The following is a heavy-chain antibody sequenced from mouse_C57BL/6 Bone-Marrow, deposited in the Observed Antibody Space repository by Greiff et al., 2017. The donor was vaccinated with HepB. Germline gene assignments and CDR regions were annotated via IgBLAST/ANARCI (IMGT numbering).Heavy chain of an antibody. J-gene: IGHJ3*01. CDR1: GFTFSDYY. CDR2: INYDGSST. CDR3: AREGVSRGFAY. Sequence: DVKLVESEGGLVQPGSSMKLSCTASGFTFSDYYMAWVRQVPEKGLEWVANINYDGSSTYYLDSLKSRFIISRDNAKNILYLQMSSLKSEDTATYYCAREGVSRGFAYWGQGTLVTVSA. D-gene: IGHD6-2*01. V-gene: IGHV5-16*01.